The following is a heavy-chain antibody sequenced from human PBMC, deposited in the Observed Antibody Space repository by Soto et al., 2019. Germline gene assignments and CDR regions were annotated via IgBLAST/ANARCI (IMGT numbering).Heavy chain of an antibody. CDR3: AGVYTMTTPTRGYYYYYVMDV. Sequence: QVQLVQSGAEVKKPGSSVKVSCKASGGTFSSYTISWVRQAPGQGLEWMGRIIPILGIANYAQKYQGRVTSTAAKTTXXDXMXXGSLRTEDTAVYYCAGVYTMTTPTRGYYYYYVMDVWGQGTTVTVSS. J-gene: IGHJ6*02. CDR2: IIPILGIA. CDR1: GGTFSSYT. D-gene: IGHD4-17*01. V-gene: IGHV1-69*02.